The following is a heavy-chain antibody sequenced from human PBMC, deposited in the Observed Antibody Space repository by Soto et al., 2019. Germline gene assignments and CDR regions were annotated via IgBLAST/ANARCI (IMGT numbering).Heavy chain of an antibody. Sequence: PSEPLSLTCTVSVGSISRSSYYSDCIPQPPGQGLEWIGSNYYSGSAYYNPSLKSRVTISVDTFKNHFSLKLSSVTAADTALYYCARDKITGLFDYWGQGTLVTVSS. CDR1: VGSISRSSYY. V-gene: IGHV4-39*02. CDR3: ARDKITGLFDY. D-gene: IGHD2-8*02. J-gene: IGHJ4*02. CDR2: NYYSGSA.